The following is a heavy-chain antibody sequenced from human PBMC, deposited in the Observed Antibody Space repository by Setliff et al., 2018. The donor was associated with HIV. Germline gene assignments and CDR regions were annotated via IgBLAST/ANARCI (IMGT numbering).Heavy chain of an antibody. Sequence: SETLSLTCTVSGDSIISYYWTWIRQPPGKGLEWIGYIHHSGSSDYTPSLRSRVTMSVDTSKNQFSLKLSSVTAADTAVYYCAREHDYSNYRRLDSWGQGILVT. J-gene: IGHJ4*02. D-gene: IGHD4-4*01. CDR1: GDSIISYY. V-gene: IGHV4-4*08. CDR3: AREHDYSNYRRLDS. CDR2: IHHSGSS.